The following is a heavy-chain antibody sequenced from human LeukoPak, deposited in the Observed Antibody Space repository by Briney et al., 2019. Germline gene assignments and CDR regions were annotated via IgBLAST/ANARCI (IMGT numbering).Heavy chain of an antibody. D-gene: IGHD1/OR15-1a*01. CDR2: ISWNSGSI. CDR3: AKDLEQLELWGAFDI. Sequence: GGSLRLSCAASGFTFDDYAMHWVRQAPGKGLEWVSGISWNSGSIGYADSVKGRFTISRDNAKNSLYLQMNSLRAEDTALYYCAKDLEQLELWGAFDIWGQGTMVTVSS. CDR1: GFTFDDYA. V-gene: IGHV3-9*01. J-gene: IGHJ3*02.